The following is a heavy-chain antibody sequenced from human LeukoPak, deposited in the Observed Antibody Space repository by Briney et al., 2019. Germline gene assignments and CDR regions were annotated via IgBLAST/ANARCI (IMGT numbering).Heavy chain of an antibody. J-gene: IGHJ4*02. V-gene: IGHV3-53*01. CDR1: GFTVSSNY. D-gene: IGHD1-26*01. CDR2: IYSGGST. Sequence: GGSLRLSCAASGFTVSSNYMSWVRQAPGKGLEWVSVIYSGGSTYYADSVKGRFTISRDNSKNTLYLQMNSLRAEDTAVYYCAKDPYSGSYYDYWGQGTLVTVSS. CDR3: AKDPYSGSYYDY.